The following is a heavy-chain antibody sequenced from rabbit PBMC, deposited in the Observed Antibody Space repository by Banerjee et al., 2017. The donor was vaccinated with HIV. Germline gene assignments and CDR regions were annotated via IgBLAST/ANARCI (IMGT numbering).Heavy chain of an antibody. D-gene: IGHD6-1*01. Sequence: EESGGGLVQPEGSLTLTCTASGFTISSSYWICWVRQAPGKGLELIACMDTSSTWYASWVNGRFTISKTSSTTVTLQMTSLTAADTATYFCARGGIYAGYNDYGYELWGPGTLVTVS. CDR1: GFTISSSYW. CDR2: MDTSST. V-gene: IGHV1S45*01. CDR3: ARGGIYAGYNDYGYEL. J-gene: IGHJ4*01.